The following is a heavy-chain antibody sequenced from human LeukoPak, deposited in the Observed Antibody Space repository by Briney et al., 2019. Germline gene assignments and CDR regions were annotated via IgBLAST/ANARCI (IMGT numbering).Heavy chain of an antibody. CDR1: GGSFSNYY. V-gene: IGHV4-4*07. D-gene: IGHD1-14*01. CDR2: IYTSGST. J-gene: IGHJ6*02. CDR3: ARRPPQYYGMDV. Sequence: PSETLSLTCTVSGGSFSNYYWSWIRQPAGKGLEWIGRIYTSGSTSYNPSVKSRVTMSVDTSNNQFSLKLTSVTAADTAVYYCARRPPQYYGMDVWGQGTTVTVSS.